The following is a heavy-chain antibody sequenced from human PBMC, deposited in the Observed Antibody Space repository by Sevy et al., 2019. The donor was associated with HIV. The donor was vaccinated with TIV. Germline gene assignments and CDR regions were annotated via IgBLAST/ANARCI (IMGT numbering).Heavy chain of an antibody. D-gene: IGHD3-16*01. CDR2: INNDGSVT. J-gene: IGHJ3*02. CDR3: ARGGDGAFDS. V-gene: IGHV3-74*01. CDR1: GFTLSSHW. Sequence: GGSLRLSCAASGFTLSSHWMHWVRQAPGKGLVWVSHINNDGSVTTYADSVEGRLTFSRDNDKNTLYLQMNSLRVDDTAVYYCARGGDGAFDSWGQGTLVTVSS.